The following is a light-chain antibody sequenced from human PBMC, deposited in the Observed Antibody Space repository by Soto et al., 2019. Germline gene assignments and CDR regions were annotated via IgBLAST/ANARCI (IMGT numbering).Light chain of an antibody. CDR3: QQDAGPPTT. V-gene: IGKV3-20*01. CDR1: QTVSNNY. J-gene: IGKJ5*01. CDR2: GAS. Sequence: IVLTQSPGTLCLSPGDRATLSCRSSQTVSNNYLAWCQQKPGQAPRVIMYGASRRATGIPDRFSGGGSGTDFTLTISRLEPEDFAVYFCQQDAGPPTTFGRGTRLE.